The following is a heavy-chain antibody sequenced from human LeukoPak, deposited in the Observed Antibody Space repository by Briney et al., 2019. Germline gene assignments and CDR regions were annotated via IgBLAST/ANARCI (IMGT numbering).Heavy chain of an antibody. CDR2: MSYDGSNK. CDR1: GFMFSNYV. J-gene: IGHJ4*02. Sequence: PSGRSLRLSCAASGFMFSNYVMHWVRQAPGKGLEWVALMSYDGSNKYYADSVKGRLTISRDNSKSTLYLQMNSLRAEDTAVYYCARETWYNSGWSGGNNFDKWGQGTLVIVSS. D-gene: IGHD6-13*01. CDR3: ARETWYNSGWSGGNNFDK. V-gene: IGHV3-30*04.